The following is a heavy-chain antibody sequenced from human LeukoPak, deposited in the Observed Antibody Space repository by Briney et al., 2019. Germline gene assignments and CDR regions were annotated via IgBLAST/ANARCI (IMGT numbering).Heavy chain of an antibody. V-gene: IGHV3-21*01. Sequence: PGGSLRLSCAASGFTFSSYSMNWVRQAPGKGLEWVSSISSSSSYIYHADSVKGRFTISRDNAKNSLYLQMNSLRAEDTAVYYCARDSGYSGMDVWGQGTTVTVSS. CDR2: ISSSSSYI. CDR1: GFTFSSYS. D-gene: IGHD6-19*01. J-gene: IGHJ6*02. CDR3: ARDSGYSGMDV.